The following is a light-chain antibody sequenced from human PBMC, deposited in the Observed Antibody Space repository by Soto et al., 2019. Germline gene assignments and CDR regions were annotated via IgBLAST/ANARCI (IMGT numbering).Light chain of an antibody. CDR3: QQSYSTRFT. CDR2: AAS. V-gene: IGKV1-39*01. CDR1: QSISSY. J-gene: IGKJ3*01. Sequence: DIQMTQSPSSLSASVGDRVTITCRASQSISSYLNWYQQKPGKAPKLLIYAASSLQSGVPSRFSGSGSGTDFTLTISSLQPEDFETYYCQQSYSTRFTFGPGTKVDI.